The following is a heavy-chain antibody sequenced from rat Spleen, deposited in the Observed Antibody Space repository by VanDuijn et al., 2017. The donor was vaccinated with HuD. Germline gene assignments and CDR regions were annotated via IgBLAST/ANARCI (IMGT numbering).Heavy chain of an antibody. J-gene: IGHJ3*01. CDR2: IIYDGSRT. Sequence: EVQLVESGGGLVQPGRSLKLSCTASGFTFSDYVMAWVRQAPKKGLEWVATIIYDGSRTYYRDSVKGRFTISRDNVKSTLYLQMNSLRSEDTATYHCAILDSYFAYWGRGALVTVSS. CDR3: AILDSYFAY. V-gene: IGHV5S10*01. CDR1: GFTFSDYV.